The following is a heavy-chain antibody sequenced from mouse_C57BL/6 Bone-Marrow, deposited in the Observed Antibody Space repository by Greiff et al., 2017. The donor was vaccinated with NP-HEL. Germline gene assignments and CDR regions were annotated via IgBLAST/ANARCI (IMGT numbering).Heavy chain of an antibody. CDR3: ARVPYGTLWYFDV. D-gene: IGHD2-1*01. Sequence: VKVVESGAELVRPGTSVKMSCKASGYTFTNYWIGWAKQRPGHGLEWIGDIYPGGGYTNYNEKFKGKATLTADKSSSTAYMQFSSLTSEDSAIYYCARVPYGTLWYFDVWGTGTTVTVSS. V-gene: IGHV1-63*01. CDR2: IYPGGGYT. J-gene: IGHJ1*03. CDR1: GYTFTNYW.